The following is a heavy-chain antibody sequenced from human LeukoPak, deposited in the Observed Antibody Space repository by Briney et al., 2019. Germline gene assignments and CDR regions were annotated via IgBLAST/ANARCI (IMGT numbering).Heavy chain of an antibody. D-gene: IGHD1-26*01. J-gene: IGHJ4*02. V-gene: IGHV4-39*01. Sequence: SETLSLTCTVSGGSISSSSYYWGWIRQPPGKGLEWIGSIYYSGSTYYNPSLKSRVTISVDTSKNQLSLKLSSVTAADTAVYYCARHDGSYPGYYFDYWGQGTLVTVSS. CDR2: IYYSGST. CDR3: ARHDGSYPGYYFDY. CDR1: GGSISSSSYY.